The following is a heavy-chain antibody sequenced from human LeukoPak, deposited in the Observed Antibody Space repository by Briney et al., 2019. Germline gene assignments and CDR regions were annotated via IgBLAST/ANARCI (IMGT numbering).Heavy chain of an antibody. D-gene: IGHD5-18*01. CDR3: AKDLQLWAPFDY. V-gene: IGHV3-30*18. CDR1: GFTFSSYG. Sequence: GGSLRLSCAASGFTFSSYGMRWVRQAPGKGLEWVAVISYDGSNKYYADSVKGRFTISRDNSKNTLYLQMNSLRAEDTAVYYCAKDLQLWAPFDYWGQGTLVTVSS. J-gene: IGHJ4*02. CDR2: ISYDGSNK.